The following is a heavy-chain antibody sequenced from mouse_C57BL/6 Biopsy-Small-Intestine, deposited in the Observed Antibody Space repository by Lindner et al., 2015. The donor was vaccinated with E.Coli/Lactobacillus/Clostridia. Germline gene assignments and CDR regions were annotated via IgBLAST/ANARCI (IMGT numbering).Heavy chain of an antibody. CDR1: GYTFTDYY. D-gene: IGHD1-1*01. Sequence: VQLQESGPELVKPGASVKMSCKASGYTFTDYYIHWVKQSHGKSLEWIGYIYPNNGGNGYSQKFKGKATLTVDKSSSTAYMELSSLTSEDSAVYYCAREYYGSTYFDYWGQGTTLTVSS. J-gene: IGHJ2*01. V-gene: IGHV1-34*01. CDR2: IYPNNGGN. CDR3: AREYYGSTYFDY.